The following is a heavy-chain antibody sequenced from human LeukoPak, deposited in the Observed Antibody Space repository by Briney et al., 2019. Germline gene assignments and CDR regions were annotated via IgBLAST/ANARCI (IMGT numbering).Heavy chain of an antibody. CDR2: IGPTGSHR. J-gene: IGHJ4*02. Sequence: GGSLRLSCTASGLTFSTSGFNWVRQAPGKGLEWVASIGPTGSHRYHADSIKGRFTISRDNANNFLYLQMNSLRAEDTAVYYCATETNGRHYDYWGQGTLLTVSS. CDR1: GLTFSTSG. D-gene: IGHD1-14*01. V-gene: IGHV3-21*06. CDR3: ATETNGRHYDY.